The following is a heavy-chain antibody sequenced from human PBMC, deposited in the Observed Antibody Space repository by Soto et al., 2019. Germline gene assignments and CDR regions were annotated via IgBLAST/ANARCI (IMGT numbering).Heavy chain of an antibody. V-gene: IGHV3-23*01. Sequence: EVQLLESGGGLVQPGGSLRLSCAASGFTLTSYAMNWVRQAPGKGLEWVSAISGSGSTTNYADSVKGRFTISRDTSKNTLYLQMNSLRAEDTALYYCATDHYGMDVWCQGTTVTVSS. CDR3: ATDHYGMDV. CDR2: ISGSGSTT. CDR1: GFTLTSYA. J-gene: IGHJ6*02.